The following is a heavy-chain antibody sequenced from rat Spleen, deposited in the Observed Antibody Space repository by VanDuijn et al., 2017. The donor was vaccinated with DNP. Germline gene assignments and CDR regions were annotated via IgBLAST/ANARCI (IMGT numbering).Heavy chain of an antibody. CDR1: GFSITSNFK. J-gene: IGHJ4*01. D-gene: IGHD1-1*01. CDR2: VTNAGST. V-gene: IGHV3-3*01. CDR3: ARLRLEWEVRAMDA. Sequence: EVLLQESGPGLVKPSQSLSLTCSVTGFSITSNFKWTWIRKFPGNKLEWMGYVTNAGSTDYNPSLKSRISITTDTSKNQFFLQVNSVATEDTATYYCARLRLEWEVRAMDAWGQGTSVTVSS.